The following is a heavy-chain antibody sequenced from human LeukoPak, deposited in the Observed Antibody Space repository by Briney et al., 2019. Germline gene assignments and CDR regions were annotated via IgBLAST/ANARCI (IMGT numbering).Heavy chain of an antibody. D-gene: IGHD2/OR15-2a*01. CDR1: GFTFTYHW. Sequence: GGSLRVSCVASGFTFTYHWMHWVRQVPGKGLLWVSRINPDGRRTVYADSVKGRFIVSRDNAKNTLYLQMNSLTAEDTALYYCTRDAKNNRDFDLWGQGTLVTVSS. CDR2: INPDGRRT. V-gene: IGHV3-74*01. J-gene: IGHJ4*02. CDR3: TRDAKNNRDFDL.